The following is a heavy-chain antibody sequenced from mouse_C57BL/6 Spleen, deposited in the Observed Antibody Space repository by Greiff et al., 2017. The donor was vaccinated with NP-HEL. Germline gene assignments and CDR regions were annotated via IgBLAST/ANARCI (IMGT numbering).Heavy chain of an antibody. CDR3: ARDRYGYDEDYFGD. J-gene: IGHJ2*01. CDR1: GFTFSSYA. D-gene: IGHD2-2*01. V-gene: IGHV5-4*01. CDR2: ISYGGSYT. Sequence: EVKLMESGGGLVKPGGSLKLSCAASGFTFSSYAMSWVRQTPEKRLEWVATISYGGSYTYYPDNVQGRFTISRDNAKTNLYLQRSQLKAEDTAMYYCARDRYGYDEDYFGDRGKGTTLSVSS.